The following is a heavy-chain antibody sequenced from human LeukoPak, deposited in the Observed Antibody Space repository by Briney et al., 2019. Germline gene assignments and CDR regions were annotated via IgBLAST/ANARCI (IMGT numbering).Heavy chain of an antibody. CDR2: INPSGGST. J-gene: IGHJ4*02. D-gene: IGHD3-3*01. V-gene: IGHV1-46*01. CDR3: ARGGFWSGYYRLADY. CDR1: GYTFTSYY. Sequence: ASVKVSCKASGYTFTSYYMHWVRQAPGQGLEWMGIINPSGGSTSYAQKFQGRVTMTRDTSTSTVYMELSSLRSDDTAVYYCARGGFWSGYYRLADYWGQGTLVTVSS.